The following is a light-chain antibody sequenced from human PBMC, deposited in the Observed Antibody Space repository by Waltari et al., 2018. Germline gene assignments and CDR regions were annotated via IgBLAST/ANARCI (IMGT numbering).Light chain of an antibody. J-gene: IGKJ1*01. Sequence: EIFLTQSPATLSVSAVERAALSCRASQSVGTSLAWYQHRTGQAPRLLIYDASKRAAGIPARFSGSGSGTDFTLAIDTLEPEDFAVYYCQQRNTWPRTFGQGTKVEI. CDR2: DAS. CDR3: QQRNTWPRT. CDR1: QSVGTS. V-gene: IGKV3-11*01.